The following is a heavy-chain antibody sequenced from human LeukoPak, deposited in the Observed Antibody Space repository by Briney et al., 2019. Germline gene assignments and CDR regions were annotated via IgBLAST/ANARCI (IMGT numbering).Heavy chain of an antibody. V-gene: IGHV4-39*01. CDR2: IYCSGST. CDR1: GGSISSSSYY. J-gene: IGHJ4*02. CDR3: ASPQSGSYDY. Sequence: PSETLSLSCTVSGGSISSSSYYWGWIRQPPGKGLEWIGSIYCSGSTYYNPSLKSRVTISVDTSKNQFSLKLSSVTAADTAVYYCASPQSGSYDYWGQGTLVTVSS.